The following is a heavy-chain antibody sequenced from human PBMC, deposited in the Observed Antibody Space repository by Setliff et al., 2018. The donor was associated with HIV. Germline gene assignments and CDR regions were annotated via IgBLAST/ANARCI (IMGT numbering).Heavy chain of an antibody. D-gene: IGHD3-3*01. CDR3: ACALVGGASPFDY. Sequence: PSETLSLTCTVSGGSISRGGRYWGWVRQHPGRGLEWVGYVYYNGESFYNPSLRGRITILQDKSKNQFSLEVRSVTAADTAIYYRACALVGGASPFDYWGQGALVTVSS. CDR2: VYYNGES. J-gene: IGHJ4*01. CDR1: GGSISRGGRY. V-gene: IGHV4-31*03.